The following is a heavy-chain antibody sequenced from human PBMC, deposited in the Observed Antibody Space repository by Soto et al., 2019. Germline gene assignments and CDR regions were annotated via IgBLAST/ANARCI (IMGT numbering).Heavy chain of an antibody. J-gene: IGHJ6*02. CDR3: VRSRQMESGNDYGLDV. D-gene: IGHD1-1*01. Sequence: QVQLQESGSGLVKPSQSLSLTCTVSGVSLNTADTWWSWIRQSPGKGLEFIGYYHSGGSTYYDASLRSRVIISADPSTSQFSLKLSSVTVADTAVYFCVRSRQMESGNDYGLDVWGQGTTVTVSS. CDR1: GVSLNTADTW. CDR2: YHSGGST. V-gene: IGHV4-30-4*01.